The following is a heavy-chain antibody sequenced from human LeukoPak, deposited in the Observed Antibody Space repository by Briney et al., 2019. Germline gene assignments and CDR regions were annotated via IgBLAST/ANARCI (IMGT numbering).Heavy chain of an antibody. Sequence: PGGSLRLSCAASGFTLSDYWMHWVRQVPGKGPVWVSRINSDGTTTTYADSVKGRFTISRDNAKNTLYLQMNSLRAEDTAVYYCARGGPGYGYGLYMDVWGKGTTVTVSS. V-gene: IGHV3-74*01. CDR3: ARGGPGYGYGLYMDV. D-gene: IGHD5-18*01. CDR1: GFTLSDYW. CDR2: INSDGTTT. J-gene: IGHJ6*03.